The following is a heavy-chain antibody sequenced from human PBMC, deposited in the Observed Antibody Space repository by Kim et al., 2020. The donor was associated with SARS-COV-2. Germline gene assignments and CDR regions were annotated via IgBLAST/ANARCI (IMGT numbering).Heavy chain of an antibody. CDR3: VRGFVVNFDY. CDR1: GYSFTTFP. J-gene: IGHJ4*02. CDR2: IDPHDSST. Sequence: GESLKISCKGSGYSFTTFPITWVRQMPGKGLEWMGRIDPHDSSTNYSPSFQGHVTISADKSISTAYLQWSSLKASDSAMYYCVRGFVVNFDYWGQGTLVT. D-gene: IGHD3-16*01. V-gene: IGHV5-10-1*01.